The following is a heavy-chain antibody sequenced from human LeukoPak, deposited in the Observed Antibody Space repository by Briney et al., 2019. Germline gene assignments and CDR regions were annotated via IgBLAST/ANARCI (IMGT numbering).Heavy chain of an antibody. CDR2: INWNGGST. CDR1: GFTFDDYG. Sequence: GGSLRLSCAASGFTFDDYGMSWVRQVPGKGLEWVSGINWNGGSTDYADSVKGRFTISRDNAKKSLYLQMNSLRAEDMAVYYCARDLLAYCGGDCSDDAFDIWGQGTMVTVSS. V-gene: IGHV3-20*04. J-gene: IGHJ3*02. D-gene: IGHD2-21*02. CDR3: ARDLLAYCGGDCSDDAFDI.